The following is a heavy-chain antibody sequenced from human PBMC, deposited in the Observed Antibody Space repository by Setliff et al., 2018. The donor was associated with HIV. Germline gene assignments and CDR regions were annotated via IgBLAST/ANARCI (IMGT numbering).Heavy chain of an antibody. Sequence: GGSLRLSCAASGFTFSSYEMNWVRQAPGKGREDMIRYSESVKGRFTISRDNAKNSLYLQMDSLRAEDTAVYYCAREIYREYATVSGDGFDLWGQGTMVTVSS. D-gene: IGHD2-8*01. CDR1: GFTFSSYE. J-gene: IGHJ3*01. V-gene: IGHV3-48*03. CDR3: AREIYREYATVSGDGFDL. CDR2: YS.